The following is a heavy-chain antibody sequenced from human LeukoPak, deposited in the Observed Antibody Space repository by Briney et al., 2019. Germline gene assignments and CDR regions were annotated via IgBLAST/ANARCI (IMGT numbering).Heavy chain of an antibody. V-gene: IGHV3-48*03. CDR3: AELGITMIGGV. J-gene: IGHJ6*04. Sequence: TGGSLRLSCAASGFTFSNYEMTWVRQAPGKGLEWISYISRSGTTIYYAASVRGRFTISRDNAKNSLFLQMSSLRAEDTAVYYCAELGITMIGGVWGKGTTVTISS. CDR2: ISRSGTTI. D-gene: IGHD3-10*02. CDR1: GFTFSNYE.